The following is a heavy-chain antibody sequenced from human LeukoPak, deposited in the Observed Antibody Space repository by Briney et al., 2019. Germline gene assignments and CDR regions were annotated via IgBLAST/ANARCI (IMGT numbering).Heavy chain of an antibody. J-gene: IGHJ4*02. CDR2: IKQDGSEK. CDR3: AKEIGSSSWDSIFDY. D-gene: IGHD6-13*01. CDR1: GFTFSSYW. V-gene: IGHV3-7*03. Sequence: GGSLRLSCAASGFTFSSYWMSWVRQAPGKGLEWVANIKQDGSEKYYVDSVKGRFTISRDNAKNSLYLQMNSLRAEDTAVYYCAKEIGSSSWDSIFDYWGQGTLVTVSS.